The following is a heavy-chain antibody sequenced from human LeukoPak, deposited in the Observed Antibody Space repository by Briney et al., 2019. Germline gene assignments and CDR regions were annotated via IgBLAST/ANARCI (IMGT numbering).Heavy chain of an antibody. J-gene: IGHJ4*02. V-gene: IGHV3-9*01. D-gene: IGHD6-19*01. Sequence: GGSLRLSCAASGFTFDDYAMHWVRQAPGKGLEWVSGISWNSGSIGHADSVKGRFTISRDNAKNSLYLQMNSLRAEDTALYYCAKDRRRYSSGWYNFDYWGQGTLVTVSS. CDR3: AKDRRRYSSGWYNFDY. CDR1: GFTFDDYA. CDR2: ISWNSGSI.